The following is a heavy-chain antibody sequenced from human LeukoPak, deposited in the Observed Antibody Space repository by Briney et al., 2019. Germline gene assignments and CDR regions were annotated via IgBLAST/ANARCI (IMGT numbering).Heavy chain of an antibody. V-gene: IGHV4-30-4*01. J-gene: IGHJ5*02. D-gene: IGHD2-15*01. Sequence: SETLSLTCTVSGGSISSGDYYWSWIRQPPGKGLEWIGYIYYSGSTYYNPSLKSRVTISVDTSKNQFSLKLSFVTAADTAVYYCARAGLVVAAEGWFDPWGQGTLVTVSS. CDR3: ARAGLVVAAEGWFDP. CDR1: GGSISSGDYY. CDR2: IYYSGST.